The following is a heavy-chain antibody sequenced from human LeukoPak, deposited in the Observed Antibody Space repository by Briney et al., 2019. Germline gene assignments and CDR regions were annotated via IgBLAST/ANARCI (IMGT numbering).Heavy chain of an antibody. D-gene: IGHD2-15*01. CDR2: IYNSGST. Sequence: PSETLSLTCTVSGGSISSSSYYWGWIRQPPGKGLEWIGSIYNSGSTYYNPSLKSRVIISVDTSKSQFSLKLSSVTAADTAVYYCAREIRCSSGSCYSFPIYYFDYWGQGTLVTVSS. V-gene: IGHV4-39*07. CDR3: AREIRCSSGSCYSFPIYYFDY. CDR1: GGSISSSSYY. J-gene: IGHJ4*02.